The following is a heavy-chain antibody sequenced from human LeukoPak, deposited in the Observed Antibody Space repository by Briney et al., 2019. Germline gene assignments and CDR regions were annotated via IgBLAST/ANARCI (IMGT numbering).Heavy chain of an antibody. D-gene: IGHD3-3*01. V-gene: IGHV3-30*03. Sequence: GGSLRLSCAASGFTFSSYGMHWVRQAPGKGLEWVAVISYDGSNKYYADSVKGRFTISRDNAKNSLYLQMNSLRAEDTAVYYCARDWRLDWFDPWGQGTLVTVSS. CDR2: ISYDGSNK. J-gene: IGHJ5*02. CDR1: GFTFSSYG. CDR3: ARDWRLDWFDP.